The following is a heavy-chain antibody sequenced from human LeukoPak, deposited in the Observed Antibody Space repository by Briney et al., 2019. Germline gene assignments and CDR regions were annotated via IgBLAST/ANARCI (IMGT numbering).Heavy chain of an antibody. CDR2: IYTSGST. V-gene: IGHV4-4*09. J-gene: IGHJ3*02. CDR3: ARHLRGYDSSGYYYYSADAFDI. CDR1: GGSISSYY. Sequence: SETLSLTCTVSGGSISSYYWSWIRQPPGKGLEWIGYIYTSGSTNYNPSLKSRVTISVDTSKNQFSLKLSSVTPADTAVYYCARHLRGYDSSGYYYYSADAFDIWGQGTMVTVSS. D-gene: IGHD3-22*01.